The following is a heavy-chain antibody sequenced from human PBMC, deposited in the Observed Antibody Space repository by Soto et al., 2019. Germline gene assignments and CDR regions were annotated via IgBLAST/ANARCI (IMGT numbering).Heavy chain of an antibody. CDR3: ASSNYSNYVDY. CDR1: GGSFSGYY. D-gene: IGHD4-4*01. Sequence: SETLSLTCAVYGGSFSGYYWSWIRQPPGKGLEWIGEINHSGSTNYNPSLKSRVTISVDTSKNQFSLKLSSVTAADTAVYYCASSNYSNYVDYWGQGTLVTVSS. J-gene: IGHJ4*02. CDR2: INHSGST. V-gene: IGHV4-34*01.